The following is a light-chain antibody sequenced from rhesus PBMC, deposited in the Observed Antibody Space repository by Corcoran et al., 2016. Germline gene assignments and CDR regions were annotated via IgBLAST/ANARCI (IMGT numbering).Light chain of an antibody. CDR3: QQYSNWPYS. J-gene: IGKJ2*01. V-gene: IGKV3-42*03. CDR2: GAS. Sequence: EIVMTQSPATLSLSPGERATLSCRASQSVSSSLAWYQQKPGQAPRLLIYGASSRATGLPDRFSGSGSGTEFTLTISSLEPEDFAVYYCQQYSNWPYSFGQGTKVEIK. CDR1: QSVSSS.